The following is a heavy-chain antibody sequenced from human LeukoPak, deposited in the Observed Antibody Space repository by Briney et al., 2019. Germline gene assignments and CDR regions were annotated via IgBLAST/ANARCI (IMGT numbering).Heavy chain of an antibody. Sequence: GASVKVSCKASGYTFTGYYMHWVRQAPGQGLEWMGWINPNSGGTNYAQKFQGRVTMTRDTSITTAYMELSRLRSDDTAVYYCARCKDDSSGWSSFDYWGQGTLVTVSS. V-gene: IGHV1-2*02. CDR1: GYTFTGYY. CDR2: INPNSGGT. CDR3: ARCKDDSSGWSSFDY. D-gene: IGHD6-19*01. J-gene: IGHJ4*02.